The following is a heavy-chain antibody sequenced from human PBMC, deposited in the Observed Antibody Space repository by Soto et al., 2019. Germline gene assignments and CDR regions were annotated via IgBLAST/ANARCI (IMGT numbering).Heavy chain of an antibody. D-gene: IGHD3-22*01. J-gene: IGHJ4*02. CDR3: ARDLYYYDSSGYYPTTEFDY. CDR2: ISYDGSNK. V-gene: IGHV3-30-3*01. Sequence: GGSLRLSCAASGFTFSSYAMHWVRQAPGKGLEWVAVISYDGSNKYYADSVKGRFTISRDNSKNTLYLQMNSLRAEDTAVYYCARDLYYYDSSGYYPTTEFDYWGQGTLVTVSS. CDR1: GFTFSSYA.